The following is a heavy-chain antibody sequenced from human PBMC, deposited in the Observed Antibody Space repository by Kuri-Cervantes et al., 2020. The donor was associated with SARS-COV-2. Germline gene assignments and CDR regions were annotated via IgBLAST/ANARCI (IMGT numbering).Heavy chain of an antibody. CDR1: GFTFSSYS. CDR2: ISSSSSTI. J-gene: IGHJ6*02. D-gene: IGHD2-2*02. V-gene: IGHV3-48*01. CDR3: ARDWAGYCSSTSCYSYYYYGMDA. Sequence: GGSLRLSCAASGFTFSSYSMNWVRQAPGKGLEWVSYISSSSSTIYYADSVKGRFTISRDNAKNSLYLQMNSLRAEDTAVCYCARDWAGYCSSTSCYSYYYYGMDAWGQGTTVTVSS.